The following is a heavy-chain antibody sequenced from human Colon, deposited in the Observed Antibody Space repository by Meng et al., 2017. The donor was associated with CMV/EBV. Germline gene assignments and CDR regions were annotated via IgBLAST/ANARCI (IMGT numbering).Heavy chain of an antibody. CDR1: GFTFDDHG. D-gene: IGHD1-26*01. CDR2: IHRNDGST. Sequence: GGSLRLSCAASGFTFDDHGMSWVRQAPGKGLEWVSGIHRNDGSTRYVDSVKGRFTISRDNAKNSLYLQINSLRAEDTALYYCARDARYYVFDIWGQGTMVTRLL. J-gene: IGHJ3*02. CDR3: ARDARYYVFDI. V-gene: IGHV3-20*04.